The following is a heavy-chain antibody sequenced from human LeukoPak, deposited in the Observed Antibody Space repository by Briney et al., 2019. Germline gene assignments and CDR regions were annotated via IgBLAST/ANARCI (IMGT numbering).Heavy chain of an antibody. CDR3: ARGTYCSGGSCYFDY. J-gene: IGHJ4*02. CDR1: GFTLSDYY. V-gene: IGHV3-11*06. CDR2: ISSSSSYT. Sequence: PGGSLRLSCAASGFTLSDYYMSCLRQAPGKGLEWVSYISSSSSYTNYADSVKGRFTISRDNAKNSLYLQMNSLRAEDTAVYYCARGTYCSGGSCYFDYWGQGSLVTVSS. D-gene: IGHD2-15*01.